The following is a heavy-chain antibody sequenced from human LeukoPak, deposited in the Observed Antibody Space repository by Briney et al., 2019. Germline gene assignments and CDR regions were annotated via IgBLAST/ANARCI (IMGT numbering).Heavy chain of an antibody. J-gene: IGHJ4*02. V-gene: IGHV3-66*01. CDR2: IYSGGST. CDR1: GFTVSSNY. D-gene: IGHD5-12*01. CDR3: ASAPYGYAVYY. Sequence: GGSLRLSCAASGFTVSSNYMSWVRQAPGKGLEWVSVIYSGGSTYYADSVKGRFTISRDNSKNTLYLQMNSLRDEDTAVYYCASAPYGYAVYYWGQGTLVTVSS.